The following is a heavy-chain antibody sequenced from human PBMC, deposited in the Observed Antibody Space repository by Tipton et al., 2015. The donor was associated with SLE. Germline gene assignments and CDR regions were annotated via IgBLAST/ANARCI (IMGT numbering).Heavy chain of an antibody. J-gene: IGHJ6*04. Sequence: TLSLTCTVSGDSITNEDHYWNWIRQPAGKGLEWIGRIYISGSTSYNPSLRSRLPMSVDTSKNQFSLKMNSVTAADTAVYYCAKGEYGSGWPVWGRGTTVTVSS. CDR2: IYISGST. CDR3: AKGEYGSGWPV. CDR1: GDSITNEDHY. V-gene: IGHV4-61*02. D-gene: IGHD6-19*01.